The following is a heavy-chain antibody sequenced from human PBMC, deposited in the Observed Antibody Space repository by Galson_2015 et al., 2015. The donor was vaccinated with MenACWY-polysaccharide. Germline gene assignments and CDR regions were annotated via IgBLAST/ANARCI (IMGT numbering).Heavy chain of an antibody. CDR2: IKQDGSEK. D-gene: IGHD7-27*01. Sequence: SLRLSCAASGFTFSSYWMSWVRQAPGKGLEWVANIKQDGSEKYYVDSVKGRFTISRDNAKNPLYLQMNSLRAEDTAVYYCATGIGGNYFDYWGQGTLVTVSS. CDR3: ATGIGGNYFDY. V-gene: IGHV3-7*01. J-gene: IGHJ4*02. CDR1: GFTFSSYW.